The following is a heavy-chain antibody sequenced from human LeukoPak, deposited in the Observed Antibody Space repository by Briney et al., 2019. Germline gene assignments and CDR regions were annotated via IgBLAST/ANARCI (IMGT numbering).Heavy chain of an antibody. CDR1: GGSISSGSYY. Sequence: SQTLSLTCTVSGGSISSGSYYWSWIRQPAGKGLEWIGRFYTSGSTNHNPSLKSRVTISVDTSKNQFSLKLSSVTAADTAVYYCARDRGDGYNYDYWGQGTLVTVSS. J-gene: IGHJ4*02. CDR2: FYTSGST. CDR3: ARDRGDGYNYDY. V-gene: IGHV4-61*02. D-gene: IGHD5-24*01.